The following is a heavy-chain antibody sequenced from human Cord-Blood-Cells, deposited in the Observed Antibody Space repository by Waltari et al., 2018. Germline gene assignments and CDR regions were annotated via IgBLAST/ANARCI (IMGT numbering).Heavy chain of an antibody. CDR3: ASLWGKQLKAEYFQH. D-gene: IGHD6-6*01. CDR2: IYYSGST. V-gene: IGHV4-39*01. Sequence: QLQLPESGPGLVKPSETLSLTCTVSGGSISSSSYYRGWIRQPPGKGLEWIGSIYYSGSTYYNPSLKSRVTISVDTSKNQFSLKLSSVTAADTAVYYCASLWGKQLKAEYFQHWGQGTLVTVSS. J-gene: IGHJ1*01. CDR1: GGSISSSSYY.